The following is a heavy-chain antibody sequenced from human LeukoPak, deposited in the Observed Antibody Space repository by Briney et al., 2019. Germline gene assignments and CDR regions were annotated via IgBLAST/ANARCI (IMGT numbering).Heavy chain of an antibody. CDR3: ARDPASIRDLRYFDY. V-gene: IGHV1-46*01. CDR2: INPSGGST. Sequence: ASVKVSCKASGYSFTSYYMHWVRQAPGQGLEWMGIINPSGGSTSYAQKFQGRVTMTRDTSTSTVYMELSSLRSEDTAVYYCARDPASIRDLRYFDYWGQGTLVTVSS. D-gene: IGHD5-12*01. J-gene: IGHJ4*02. CDR1: GYSFTSYY.